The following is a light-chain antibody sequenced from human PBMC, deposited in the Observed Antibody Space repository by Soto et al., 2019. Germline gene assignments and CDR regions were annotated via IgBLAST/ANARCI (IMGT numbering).Light chain of an antibody. J-gene: IGKJ3*01. V-gene: IGKV3-15*01. CDR2: GAS. Sequence: EIVMTQSPATLSLSPGERATLSCRASQSVSSNLAWYQHKPGQPPRLLIYGASTRATGVPARFSGSGSGPEFTLTISGLQSEDFAVYYCQQFNIWEFTFGPGTKVDIK. CDR1: QSVSSN. CDR3: QQFNIWEFT.